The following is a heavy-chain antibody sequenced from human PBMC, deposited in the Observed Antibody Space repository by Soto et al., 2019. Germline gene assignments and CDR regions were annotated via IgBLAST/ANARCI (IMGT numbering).Heavy chain of an antibody. CDR3: PVELIFVLPNDIRLERASAFYLYGMDV. J-gene: IGHJ6*02. V-gene: IGHV4-31*03. CDR2: IYYSGST. Sequence: QVQLQGSGPGLVKPSQTLSLTCTVSGGSFTSGGYYWTWIRQHPGKGLEWIGNIYYSGSTNYNPSLKTRVTIPLVASTQHCTLKLSSVTAVYPAVYYLPVELIFVLPNDIRLERASAFYLYGMDVCGQGTTVTVS. D-gene: IGHD3-3*01. CDR1: GGSFTSGGYY.